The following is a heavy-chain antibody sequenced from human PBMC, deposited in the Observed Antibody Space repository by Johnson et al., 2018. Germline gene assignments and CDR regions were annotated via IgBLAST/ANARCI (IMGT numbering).Heavy chain of an antibody. V-gene: IGHV3-48*01. CDR3: TRYPRGDWFEI. J-gene: IGHJ3*02. CDR1: GLSFSDYG. Sequence: VQLVESGGGLIRPGGSLRLSCAASGLSFSDYGMNWVRQAPGKGLEWVSYISSRSTTIYYAESVKGRFTISRDNAKNAIYLQMNSLRGEDTAVYYCTRYPRGDWFEIWCQGTMVTVSS. CDR2: ISSRSTTI. D-gene: IGHD3-16*01.